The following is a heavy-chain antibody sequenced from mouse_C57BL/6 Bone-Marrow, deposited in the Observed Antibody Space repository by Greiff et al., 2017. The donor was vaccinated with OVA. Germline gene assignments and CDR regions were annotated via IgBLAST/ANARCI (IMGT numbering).Heavy chain of an antibody. CDR2: INPSNGGT. CDR3: ARAGWLLRYFDV. D-gene: IGHD2-3*01. Sequence: EVQLKESGPELVKPGASVKISCKASGYSFTGYYMNWVKQSPEKSLEWIGVINPSNGGTTYNQKFKAKATLTVEKSSSTAYMQLKSLTSEDSAVYYSARAGWLLRYFDVGGTGTTVTVSS. CDR1: GYSFTGYY. V-gene: IGHV1-42*01. J-gene: IGHJ1*03.